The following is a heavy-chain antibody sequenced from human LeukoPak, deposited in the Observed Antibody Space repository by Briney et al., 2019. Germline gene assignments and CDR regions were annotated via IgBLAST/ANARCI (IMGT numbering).Heavy chain of an antibody. Sequence: GGSLRLSCAASGFIVNTNYMTWVRQAPGRGLEWVSFIYADGNTYYADSVKGRFTISRDNSKNTLYLQMNSLRAEDTAIYYCAKEGAGSSPDFDYWGQGTLVTVSS. CDR3: AKEGAGSSPDFDY. CDR2: IYADGNT. CDR1: GFIVNTNY. J-gene: IGHJ4*02. D-gene: IGHD1-26*01. V-gene: IGHV3-53*01.